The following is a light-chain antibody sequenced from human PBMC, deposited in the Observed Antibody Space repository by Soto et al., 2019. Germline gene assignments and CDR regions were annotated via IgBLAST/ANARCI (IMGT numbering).Light chain of an antibody. CDR3: QQYGISPT. V-gene: IGKV3-20*01. Sequence: EIGWTQSPGTLSLSPGERATLSCRSSQSVSNSYLAWYQQKPGQAPRLPIYDVSSRATGIPDRFSGSGSGTDFTLTISRLESEDFAVYYCQQYGISPTFGQGTKVEIK. CDR2: DVS. CDR1: QSVSNSY. J-gene: IGKJ1*01.